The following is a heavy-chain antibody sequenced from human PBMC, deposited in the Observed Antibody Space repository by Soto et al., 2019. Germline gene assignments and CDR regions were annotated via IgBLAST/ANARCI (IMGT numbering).Heavy chain of an antibody. D-gene: IGHD6-19*01. CDR1: GFTFSSYA. Sequence: WGSLRLSCAASGFTFSSYAMSWVRQAPGKGLEWVSAISGSGGSTYYADSVKGRFTISRDNSKNTLYLQMNSLRAEDTAVYYCAKDAGYSSGWYYYYYYMDVWGKGTTVTVSS. CDR3: AKDAGYSSGWYYYYYYMDV. V-gene: IGHV3-23*01. J-gene: IGHJ6*03. CDR2: ISGSGGST.